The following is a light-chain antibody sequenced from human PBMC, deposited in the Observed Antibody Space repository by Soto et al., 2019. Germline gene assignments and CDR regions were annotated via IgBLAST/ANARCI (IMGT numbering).Light chain of an antibody. CDR2: ENS. V-gene: IGLV1-51*02. Sequence: QSVLTQPPSVSAAPGQKVTISCSGNSSNIGSNDVSWYQQLPGKAPKLLIYENSQRPSGIPDRFSGSKSGTSATLDITGLQTGDEADYYCGTWDSSLIALFGTGTKLTVL. CDR3: GTWDSSLIAL. CDR1: SSNIGSND. J-gene: IGLJ1*01.